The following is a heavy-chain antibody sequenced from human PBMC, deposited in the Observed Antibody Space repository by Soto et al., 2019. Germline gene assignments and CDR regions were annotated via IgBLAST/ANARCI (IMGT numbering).Heavy chain of an antibody. CDR1: GVSVTNGDYY. CDR2: IYYTETT. Sequence: SETLALTCAVSGVSVTNGDYYCTWMRQSPGKGLEWIGNIYYTETTNYSPSLNSRLSISIDTSRNQFSLQLTSVTAADTAIYSCDRKRRGGYWFDTRGQGTLATVSS. V-gene: IGHV4-30-4*01. J-gene: IGHJ5*02. CDR3: DRKRRGGYWFDT.